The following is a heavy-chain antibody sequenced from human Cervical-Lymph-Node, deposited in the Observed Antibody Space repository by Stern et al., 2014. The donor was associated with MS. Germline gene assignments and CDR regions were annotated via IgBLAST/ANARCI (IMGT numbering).Heavy chain of an antibody. J-gene: IGHJ6*02. CDR1: GFTFYDYA. CDR2: ISSKSGTI. V-gene: IGHV3-9*01. Sequence: QLVESGGGLVQPGRSLRLSCAASGFTFYDYAMHWVRRAPGKGLEWVSSISSKSGTIGYADSVKGRFTISRDNAKNSVFLQMNNLRPEDTAFYYCAKDMRGVGFGVDVWGQGTTVTVSS. CDR3: AKDMRGVGFGVDV. D-gene: IGHD5-12*01.